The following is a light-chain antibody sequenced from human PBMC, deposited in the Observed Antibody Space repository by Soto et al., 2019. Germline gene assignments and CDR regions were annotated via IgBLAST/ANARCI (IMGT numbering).Light chain of an antibody. J-gene: IGLJ1*01. CDR2: EVT. V-gene: IGLV2-14*01. CDR1: SSDGDDYKD. CDR3: SSYTSTSTV. Sequence: QSVLTQPASVSGSPGQSITISCTGISSDGDDYKDVSWYQQHPGTAPKLMIYEVTYRPSGVSNRFSGSKSGNTASLTISGLQAEDEADYYCSSYTSTSTVFGTGTQLTVL.